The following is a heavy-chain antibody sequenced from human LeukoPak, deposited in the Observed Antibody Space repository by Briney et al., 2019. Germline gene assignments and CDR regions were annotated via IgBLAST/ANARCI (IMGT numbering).Heavy chain of an antibody. CDR1: GDIVSSNSAA. J-gene: IGHJ4*02. Sequence: SQTLSLTCAISGDIVSSNSAAWNWIRQSPSRGLEWLGRTYYRSKWYNDYAVSVKSRITINPDTSKNQFSLQLNSVTPEDTAVYYCARGSDYYDSSGYHGGYFDYWGQGTLVTVSS. CDR2: TYYRSKWYN. V-gene: IGHV6-1*01. CDR3: ARGSDYYDSSGYHGGYFDY. D-gene: IGHD3-22*01.